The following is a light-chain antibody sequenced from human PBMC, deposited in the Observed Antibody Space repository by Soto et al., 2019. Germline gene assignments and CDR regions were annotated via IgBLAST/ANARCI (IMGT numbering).Light chain of an antibody. CDR1: QRVSSSY. CDR2: GAS. CDR3: QQYGSSAYT. J-gene: IGKJ2*01. V-gene: IGKV3-20*01. Sequence: EIVLTQSPGTLSLSPGERATLSCRASQRVSSSYLAWYQQRPGQAPSLLIYGASNRATGIPDRFSGSGSGTDFTLTISRLEPEDIAVYYCQQYGSSAYTFGQGTKLEIK.